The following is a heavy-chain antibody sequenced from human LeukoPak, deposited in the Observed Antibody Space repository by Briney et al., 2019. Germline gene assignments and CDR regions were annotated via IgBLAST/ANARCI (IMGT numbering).Heavy chain of an antibody. D-gene: IGHD3-22*01. CDR2: SNHSGST. J-gene: IGHJ4*02. Sequence: SETLSLACAVYGGSFSGYYWSWIRQPPGKGLEWIGESNHSGSTNYNPSLKSRVAISVDTSKNQFSLKLSSVTAADTAVYYCASNYYDSSGYYYERYWGQGTLVTVSS. V-gene: IGHV4-34*01. CDR1: GGSFSGYY. CDR3: ASNYYDSSGYYYERY.